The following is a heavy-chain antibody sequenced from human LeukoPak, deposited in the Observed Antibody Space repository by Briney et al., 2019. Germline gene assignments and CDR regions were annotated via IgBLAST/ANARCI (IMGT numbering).Heavy chain of an antibody. CDR1: GFTFSSYG. V-gene: IGHV3-30*18. CDR2: ISYDGSNK. J-gene: IGHJ4*02. D-gene: IGHD1-26*01. Sequence: GGSLRLSCAASGFTFSSYGMHWVRQAPGKGLEWVAVISYDGSNKYYADSVKGRFTISRDNSKNTLYLQMNSLRAEDTAVYYCAKDQEWELLKNVLDYWGQGTLVTVSS. CDR3: AKDQEWELLKNVLDY.